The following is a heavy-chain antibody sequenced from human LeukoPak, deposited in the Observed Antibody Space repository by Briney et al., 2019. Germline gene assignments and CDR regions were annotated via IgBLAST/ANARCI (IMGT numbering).Heavy chain of an antibody. D-gene: IGHD3-16*02. J-gene: IGHJ3*02. CDR3: ARDDPYYDYLWGSYRYFPFDI. CDR2: IKQDGSEK. Sequence: GGSLRLSCAASGFTFSSYSMSWVRQAPGQGLEWVAKIKQDGSEKYYVDSVKGRFTISRDNAKNSLYLQMNSLRAEDTAVYYCARDDPYYDYLWGSYRYFPFDIWGQGTMITVSS. V-gene: IGHV3-7*04. CDR1: GFTFSSYS.